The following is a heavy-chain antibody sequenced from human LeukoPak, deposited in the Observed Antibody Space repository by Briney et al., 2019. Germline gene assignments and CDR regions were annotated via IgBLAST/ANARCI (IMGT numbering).Heavy chain of an antibody. J-gene: IGHJ3*02. D-gene: IGHD3-3*01. V-gene: IGHV3-7*01. CDR1: GFTFSSYS. CDR2: IKQDGSEK. Sequence: EGSLRLSCAASGFTFSSYSMSWVRQAPGKGLEWVANIKQDGSEKYCVDSVEGRFTISRDNAKNSLYLQMNSLRAEDTAVYYCARWCSMGTVLRFLEWHAFDIWGQGTMVTVSS. CDR3: ARWCSMGTVLRFLEWHAFDI.